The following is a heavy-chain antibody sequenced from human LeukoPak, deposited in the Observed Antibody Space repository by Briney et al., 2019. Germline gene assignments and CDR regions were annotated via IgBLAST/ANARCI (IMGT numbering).Heavy chain of an antibody. Sequence: GGSLRLSCAASRFTFSSYSMNWVRQAPGKGLEWVSSISSSSSYIYYADSVKGRFTISRDNSKNTLYLQMNSLRAEDTAVYYCAKDYQDGYYDSSGYYYTGLYFDYWGQGTLVTVSS. CDR2: ISSSSSYI. D-gene: IGHD3-22*01. CDR1: RFTFSSYS. V-gene: IGHV3-21*04. CDR3: AKDYQDGYYDSSGYYYTGLYFDY. J-gene: IGHJ4*02.